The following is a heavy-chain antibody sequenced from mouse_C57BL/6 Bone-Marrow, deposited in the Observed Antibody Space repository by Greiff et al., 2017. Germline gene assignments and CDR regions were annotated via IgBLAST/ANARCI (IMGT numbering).Heavy chain of an antibody. J-gene: IGHJ1*03. D-gene: IGHD1-1*01. CDR3: ARRATEVGDYWYFDV. V-gene: IGHV1-64*01. CDR2: IHPNSGST. CDR1: GYTFTSYW. Sequence: QVQLQQPGAELVKPGASVKLSCKASGYTFTSYWMHWVKQRPGQGLEWIGMIHPNSGSTNYNEKFKSKATLTVDKSSSPAYMQRSSLTSEDSAVYYCARRATEVGDYWYFDVWGTGTTVTVSS.